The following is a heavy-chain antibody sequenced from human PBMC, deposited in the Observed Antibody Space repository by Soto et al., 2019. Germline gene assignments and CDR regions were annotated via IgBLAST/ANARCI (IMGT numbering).Heavy chain of an antibody. CDR1: VFTFSSNY. D-gene: IGHD3-22*01. V-gene: IGHV3-53*01. CDR2: IYSGGST. CDR3: ARVLAPYYYDSSGYSWFDP. J-gene: IGHJ5*02. Sequence: PGGSLRLSCAASVFTFSSNYMSWVRQAPGKGLEWVSVIYSGGSTYYADSVKGRFTISRDNSKNTLYLQMNSLRAEDTAVYYCARVLAPYYYDSSGYSWFDPWGQGTLVTVSS.